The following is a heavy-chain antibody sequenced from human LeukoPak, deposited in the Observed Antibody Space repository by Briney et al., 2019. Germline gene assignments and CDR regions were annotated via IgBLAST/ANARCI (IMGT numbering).Heavy chain of an antibody. CDR1: GDSFTTYC. Sequence: GESLKISCQSSGDSFTTYCIAWVRQKPGKRRGGMGSIYPGDSETRYNPSFQGQVTISTDRSISTAYLQWSSLKASDTAMHYCATLGASGSYYTGNAFDFWGQGTMVTVSS. CDR2: IYPGDSET. V-gene: IGHV5-51*01. J-gene: IGHJ3*01. D-gene: IGHD3-10*01. CDR3: ATLGASGSYYTGNAFDF.